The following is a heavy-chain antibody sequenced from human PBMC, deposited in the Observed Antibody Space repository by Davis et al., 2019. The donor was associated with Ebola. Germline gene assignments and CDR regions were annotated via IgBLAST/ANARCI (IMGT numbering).Heavy chain of an antibody. CDR3: ALLGKQQANWFDP. CDR1: GYTFTGYY. CDR2: INPNSGGT. J-gene: IGHJ5*02. V-gene: IGHV1-2*04. Sequence: ASVKVSCKASGYTFTGYYMHWVRQAPGQGLEWMGWINPNSGGTNYAQKFQGWVTMTRDTSISTAYMELSRLRSDDTAVYYCALLGKQQANWFDPWGQGTLVTVSS. D-gene: IGHD6-13*01.